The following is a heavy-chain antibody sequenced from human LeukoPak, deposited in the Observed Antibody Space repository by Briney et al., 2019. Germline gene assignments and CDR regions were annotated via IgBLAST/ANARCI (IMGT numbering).Heavy chain of an antibody. CDR3: AAGDGARAYWYFDL. V-gene: IGHV3-7*05. CDR1: GFSFSSYW. J-gene: IGHJ2*01. Sequence: GGSLRLSCAASGFSFSSYWMSWVRQAPGEGLEWVANINRDGSRKYSVDSVKGRFIISRDNAKNSLYLQMNSLRAEDTAVYYCAAGDGARAYWYFDLWGRGTLVTVSS. D-gene: IGHD3-10*01. CDR2: INRDGSRK.